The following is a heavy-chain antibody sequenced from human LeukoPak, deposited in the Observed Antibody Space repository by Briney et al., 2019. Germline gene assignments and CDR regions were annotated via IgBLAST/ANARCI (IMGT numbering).Heavy chain of an antibody. Sequence: GGSLRLSCAASGFTFSSYAMRWVRQAPGKGLEWVSAISGSGGSTNYADSVKGRFTISRDNSKNTLYLQMNSLRAEDTAVYYCAKSGRYSSGWYAAFDIWGQGTMVTVSS. CDR1: GFTFSSYA. CDR2: ISGSGGST. J-gene: IGHJ3*02. D-gene: IGHD6-19*01. V-gene: IGHV3-23*01. CDR3: AKSGRYSSGWYAAFDI.